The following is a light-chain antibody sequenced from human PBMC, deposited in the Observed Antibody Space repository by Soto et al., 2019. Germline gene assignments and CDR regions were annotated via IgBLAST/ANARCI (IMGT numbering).Light chain of an antibody. CDR3: MQGTHWPRT. V-gene: IGKV2-30*01. CDR2: NVS. Sequence: DVVMTQSPLSLPVTLGQSASISCKSSQGLVYSDGKIYLTWFQQRPGQSPRRLIYNVSKRDSGVPDRFSGSGSGTDFTLKINRVEAEDVGVYYCMQGTHWPRTFGPGTQVEIK. CDR1: QGLVYSDGKIY. J-gene: IGKJ1*01.